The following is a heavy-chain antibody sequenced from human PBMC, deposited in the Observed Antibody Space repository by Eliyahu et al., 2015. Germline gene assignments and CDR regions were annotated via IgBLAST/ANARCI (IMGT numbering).Heavy chain of an antibody. J-gene: IGHJ4*02. CDR3: ARPSDQNNPHEDY. CDR2: IYPSXSDX. D-gene: IGHD1-14*01. V-gene: IGHV5-51*01. CDR1: GXTFSNYW. Sequence: EVQLVQSRAEVKKPGESLXISXXGSGXTFSNYWIAWVRQVPGKGLEYMGIIYPSXSDXRYSPSFQGQVTISVDKSISTAYVQWRSLKASDTAMYYCARPSDQNNPHEDYWGQGTLVTVSS.